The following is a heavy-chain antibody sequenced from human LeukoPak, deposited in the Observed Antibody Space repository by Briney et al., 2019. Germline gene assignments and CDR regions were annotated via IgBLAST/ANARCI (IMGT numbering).Heavy chain of an antibody. CDR2: ISAYNGNT. J-gene: IGHJ6*02. Sequence: ASVKVSCKASGYTFTSYVISWVRQAPGQGLEWMGWISAYNGNTNYAQKLQGRVTMTTDTSTSTAYMELRSLRSDDTAVYYCARDLSYSSGWYEFYGMDVWGQGTTVTVSS. CDR3: ARDLSYSSGWYEFYGMDV. V-gene: IGHV1-18*01. CDR1: GYTFTSYV. D-gene: IGHD6-19*01.